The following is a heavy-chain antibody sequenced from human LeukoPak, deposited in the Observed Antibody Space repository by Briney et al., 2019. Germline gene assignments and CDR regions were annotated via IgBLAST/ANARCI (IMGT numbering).Heavy chain of an antibody. CDR1: GFTFSNYA. J-gene: IGHJ4*02. D-gene: IGHD5-12*01. CDR2: ISGRGDDT. Sequence: GGSLRLSCATSGFTFSNYAMSWVRQAPGKGLEWVSGISGRGDDTYYADSVKGRFTISRDNSKNTLYLQMNSLRAEDTAVYYCARDYMGGYGYWGQGTLVTVSS. V-gene: IGHV3-23*01. CDR3: ARDYMGGYGY.